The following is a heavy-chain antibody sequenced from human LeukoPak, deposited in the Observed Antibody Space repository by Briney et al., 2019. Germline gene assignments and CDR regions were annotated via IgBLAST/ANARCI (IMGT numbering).Heavy chain of an antibody. V-gene: IGHV1-69*13. Sequence: SVKVSCKASGGTFSSYAISWVRQAPGQGLEWMGGIIPIFGTANYAQKFQGRVTITADESTSTAYMELSSLRSEDTAVYYCARSFYGDYPNWFDPWGQGTLVTVSS. J-gene: IGHJ5*02. D-gene: IGHD4-17*01. CDR1: GGTFSSYA. CDR3: ARSFYGDYPNWFDP. CDR2: IIPIFGTA.